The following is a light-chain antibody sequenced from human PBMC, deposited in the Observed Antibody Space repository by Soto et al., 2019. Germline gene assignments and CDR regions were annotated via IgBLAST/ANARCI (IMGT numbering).Light chain of an antibody. J-gene: IGKJ1*01. CDR2: GAS. CDR1: QGIRGY. CDR3: HQVYTYPRT. V-gene: IGKV1-6*01. Sequence: ATQMTQSPSSLSASVGDSVTISCRASQGIRGYLAWFQQRPGKAPKLLIFGASTLQNGVPARFSGGGFGTEFTLTITSLQPEDFATYYCHQVYTYPRTFGQGTKVDIK.